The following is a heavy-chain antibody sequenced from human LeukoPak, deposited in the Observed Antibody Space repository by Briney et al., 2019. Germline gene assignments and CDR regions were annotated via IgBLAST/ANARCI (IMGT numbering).Heavy chain of an antibody. V-gene: IGHV4-34*01. D-gene: IGHD4-11*01. J-gene: IGHJ5*02. CDR3: ARAGPPSYSKFDWFDP. CDR2: INHSGST. CDR1: GGSFSGYY. Sequence: PSETLSLTCAVYGGSFSGYYWSWIRQPPGKGLEWIGEINHSGSTNYNPSLKSRVTISVDTSKNQFSLKLSSVTAADTAVYYCARAGPPSYSKFDWFDPWGQGTLVTVSS.